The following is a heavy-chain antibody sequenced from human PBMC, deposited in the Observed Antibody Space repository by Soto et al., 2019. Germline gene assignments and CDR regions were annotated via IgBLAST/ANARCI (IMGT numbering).Heavy chain of an antibody. CDR1: GGTFSSYA. CDR3: AISWIQLWTFDY. J-gene: IGHJ4*02. Sequence: ASVKVSCKASGGTFSSYAISWVRQAPGQGLEWMGGIIPIFGTANYAQKFQGRVTITADESTSTAYMELSSLRSEDTAVYYCAISWIQLWTFDYWGQGTLVTVSS. D-gene: IGHD5-18*01. V-gene: IGHV1-69*13. CDR2: IIPIFGTA.